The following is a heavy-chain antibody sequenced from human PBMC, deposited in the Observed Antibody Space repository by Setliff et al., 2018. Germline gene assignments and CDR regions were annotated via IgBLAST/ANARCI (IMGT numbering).Heavy chain of an antibody. V-gene: IGHV4-4*08. J-gene: IGHJ5*01. CDR2: IYTGESA. Sequence: SETLSLTCSVSGGSISHYYWSWVRQPPGKGLEWIGYIYTGESAKYSPSLKSRVTISADTSKSQISLKLTSVTAADTAVYYCARAPSKVQFDSWGRGILVTVSS. CDR3: ARAPSKVQFDS. D-gene: IGHD4-4*01. CDR1: GGSISHYY.